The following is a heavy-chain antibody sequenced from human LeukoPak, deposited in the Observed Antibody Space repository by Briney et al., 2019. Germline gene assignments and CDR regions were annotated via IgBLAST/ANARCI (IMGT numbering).Heavy chain of an antibody. Sequence: PGRSLRLSRAASGFTFSSYGMHWVRQAPGKGLEWVAVIWYDGSNKYYADSVKGRFTISRDNSKNTLYLQMNSLRAEDTAVYYCAKDTDSGYDYVFDYWGQGTLVTVSS. CDR1: GFTFSSYG. D-gene: IGHD5-12*01. J-gene: IGHJ4*02. CDR3: AKDTDSGYDYVFDY. CDR2: IWYDGSNK. V-gene: IGHV3-33*06.